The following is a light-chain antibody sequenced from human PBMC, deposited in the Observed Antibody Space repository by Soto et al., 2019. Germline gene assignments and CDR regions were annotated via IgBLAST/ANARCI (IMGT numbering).Light chain of an antibody. V-gene: IGKV1-39*01. CDR1: QSISSY. J-gene: IGKJ2*01. CDR2: AAS. CDR3: QQSYNTPPDT. Sequence: DIQMTQSPSSLSASVGDRVTITFRASQSISSYLNWYQQKPGKDPKLLIHAASSLQSGVPSRFSGSGSGSGFTLANSSQAPEDVATYKCQQSYNTPPDTCDQGTKLEIK.